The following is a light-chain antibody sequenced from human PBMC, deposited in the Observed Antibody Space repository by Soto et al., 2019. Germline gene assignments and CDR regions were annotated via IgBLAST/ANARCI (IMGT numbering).Light chain of an antibody. J-gene: IGKJ1*01. CDR3: QQYNSYSET. Sequence: IQMTQSPSSLSASIGDRVTITCRASQSINNWLAWYQQRPGKDPKLLIYKASSLESGVPSRFSGSGSGTEFTLTISSLQPDDFATYYCQQYNSYSETFGQGTKVDIK. CDR2: KAS. CDR1: QSINNW. V-gene: IGKV1-5*03.